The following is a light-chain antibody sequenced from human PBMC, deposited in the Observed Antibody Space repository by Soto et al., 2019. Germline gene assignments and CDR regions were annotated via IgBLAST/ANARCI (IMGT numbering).Light chain of an antibody. CDR2: WAS. CDR3: QQYYSSPRT. J-gene: IGKJ5*01. V-gene: IGKV4-1*01. Sequence: DILMTQSPDSLAVSLGDRATINCKSSQSVLYSSNNKNYLAWYQQKPGQPPKLLIYWASTRESGVPDRFSGSGSGTDFTLTISSLQAEDVAVYYCQQYYSSPRTFGQGTRLEI. CDR1: QSVLYSSNNKNY.